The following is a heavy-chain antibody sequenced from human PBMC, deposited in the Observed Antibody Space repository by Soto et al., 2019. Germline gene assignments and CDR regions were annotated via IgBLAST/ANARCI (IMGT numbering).Heavy chain of an antibody. V-gene: IGHV1-24*01. D-gene: IGHD3-9*01. CDR2: FDPEDGET. J-gene: IGHJ5*02. CDR3: ATEGTYYDILTGPNWFDP. CDR1: GYTLTELS. Sequence: ASVKVSCKVSGYTLTELSMHWVRQAPGKGLEWMGGFDPEDGETIYAQKFQGRVTMTEDTSTDTAYMELSSLRSEGTAVYYCATEGTYYDILTGPNWFDPWGQGTLVTVSS.